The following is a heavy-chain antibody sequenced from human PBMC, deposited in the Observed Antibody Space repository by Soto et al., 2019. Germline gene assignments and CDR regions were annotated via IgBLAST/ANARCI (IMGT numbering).Heavy chain of an antibody. D-gene: IGHD3-10*01. J-gene: IGHJ4*02. CDR2: LSGSGGTT. V-gene: IGHV3-23*01. CDR3: AKQREGYGSGSDTYSFDF. Sequence: EVQLLESGGGLVQPGGSLRLSCSTSGFTFSTYAMNWVRQAPGQGLEWIAALSGSGGTTYYADSVRGRFTISTDNSTKTLLMRMNGVRAEDTALYFSAKQREGYGSGSDTYSFDFWGQGTPVTVSS. CDR1: GFTFSTYA.